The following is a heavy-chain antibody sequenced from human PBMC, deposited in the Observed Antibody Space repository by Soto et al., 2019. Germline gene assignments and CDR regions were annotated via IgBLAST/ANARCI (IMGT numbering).Heavy chain of an antibody. CDR2: IGRRSDI. CDR1: GFSFSTYS. V-gene: IGHV3-21*01. Sequence: PGGSLRLSCEASGFSFSTYSMHWVRQAPGKGLEWVSSIGRRSDIYYADSVKGRFTISRDNAKNSVSLQMNSLRDEDTAVYFCARNSPTGISDYFDSWGQGTLVTVSS. D-gene: IGHD1-1*01. CDR3: ARNSPTGISDYFDS. J-gene: IGHJ4*02.